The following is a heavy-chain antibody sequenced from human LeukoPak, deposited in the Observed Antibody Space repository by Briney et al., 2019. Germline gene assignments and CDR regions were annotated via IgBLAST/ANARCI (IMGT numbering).Heavy chain of an antibody. J-gene: IGHJ6*02. CDR2: ISSSSSTI. CDR3: AQRPMDGMDV. D-gene: IGHD2-8*01. Sequence: PGGSLRLSCAASGFTFSSYSMNWVRQAPGKGLEWVSYISSSSSTIYYADSVKGRFTISRDNAKNSLYLQMNSLRAEDTAVYYRAQRPMDGMDVWGQGTTVTVSS. CDR1: GFTFSSYS. V-gene: IGHV3-48*04.